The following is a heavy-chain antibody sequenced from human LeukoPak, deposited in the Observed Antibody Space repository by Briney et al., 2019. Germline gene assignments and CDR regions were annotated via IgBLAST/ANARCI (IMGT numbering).Heavy chain of an antibody. CDR2: IWYDGRNK. CDR1: GFTFSSYA. Sequence: GGSLRLSCAASGFTFSSYAMHWVRQAPGKGLEWVAVIWYDGRNKNYADSVKGRFTISRDNSKNTLYLQMNNLRAEDTAVYYCAKRGVGYYFDIWGQGTLVTVSS. D-gene: IGHD3-10*01. J-gene: IGHJ4*02. V-gene: IGHV3-33*06. CDR3: AKRGVGYYFDI.